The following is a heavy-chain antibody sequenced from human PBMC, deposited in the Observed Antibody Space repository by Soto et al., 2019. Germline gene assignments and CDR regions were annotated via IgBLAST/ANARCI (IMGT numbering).Heavy chain of an antibody. CDR2: IYSGGST. V-gene: IGHV3-53*01. CDR3: ARECGGDCHYYYGMDV. CDR1: GFTVSSNY. Sequence: EVQLVESGGGLIQPGGSLRLSCAASGFTVSSNYMSWVRQAPGKGLEWVSVIYSGGSTYYADSVKGRFTISRDNSKNTLYLQLNSLRAEDTAVYYCARECGGDCHYYYGMDVWGQGTTVNVS. D-gene: IGHD2-21*02. J-gene: IGHJ6*02.